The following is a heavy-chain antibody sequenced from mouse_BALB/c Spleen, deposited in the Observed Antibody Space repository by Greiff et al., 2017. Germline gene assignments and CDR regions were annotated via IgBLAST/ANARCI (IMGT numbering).Heavy chain of an antibody. CDR1: GFTFSDYY. V-gene: IGHV5-4*02. CDR3: ARDNGNYGYFDV. Sequence: EVQRVESGGGLVKPGGSLKLSCAASGFTFSDYYMYWVRQTPEKRLEWVATISDGGSYTYYPDSVKGRFTISRDNAKNNLYLQMSSLKSEDTAMYYCARDNGNYGYFDVWGAGTTVTVSS. D-gene: IGHD2-1*01. J-gene: IGHJ1*01. CDR2: ISDGGSYT.